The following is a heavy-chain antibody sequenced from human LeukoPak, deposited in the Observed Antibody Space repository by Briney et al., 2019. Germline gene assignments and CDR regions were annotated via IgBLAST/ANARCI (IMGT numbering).Heavy chain of an antibody. CDR3: ARGTVTTPGDNWFDP. D-gene: IGHD4-17*01. V-gene: IGHV1-69*13. CDR1: GGTFSCYA. J-gene: IGHJ5*02. Sequence: SVKVSCKASGGTFSCYAISWVRQAPGQGLEWMGGIIPIFGTANYAQKFQGRVTITADESTSTAYMELSSLRSEDTAVYYCARGTVTTPGDNWFDPWGQGTLVTVSS. CDR2: IIPIFGTA.